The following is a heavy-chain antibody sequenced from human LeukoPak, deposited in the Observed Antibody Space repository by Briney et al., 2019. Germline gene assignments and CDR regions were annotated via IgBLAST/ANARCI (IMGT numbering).Heavy chain of an antibody. CDR3: VSLRVSTVRDSFDL. D-gene: IGHD3-10*01. CDR1: GFAFDIYW. Sequence: SGGSLRLSCAASGFAFDIYWMPWVRQAPGKGLEWVGNIKKDGSVKQYPDAVRGRFTVSRDNSKNSLYLQMNSLRADDTAVYYCVSLRVSTVRDSFDLWGQGTMVTVSS. CDR2: IKKDGSVK. V-gene: IGHV3-7*01. J-gene: IGHJ3*01.